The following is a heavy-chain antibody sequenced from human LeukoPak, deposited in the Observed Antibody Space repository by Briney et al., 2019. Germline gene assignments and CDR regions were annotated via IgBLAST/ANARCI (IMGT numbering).Heavy chain of an antibody. D-gene: IGHD5-24*01. Sequence: GGSLRLSCAASGFTFSSYAMHWVRQAPGKGLEWVAVISYDGSNKYYADSVKGRFTISRDNSKNTLYLQMNSLRAEDTAVYYCARDARQRWLQPFDYWGQGTLVTVSS. CDR1: GFTFSSYA. V-gene: IGHV3-30*04. J-gene: IGHJ4*02. CDR3: ARDARQRWLQPFDY. CDR2: ISYDGSNK.